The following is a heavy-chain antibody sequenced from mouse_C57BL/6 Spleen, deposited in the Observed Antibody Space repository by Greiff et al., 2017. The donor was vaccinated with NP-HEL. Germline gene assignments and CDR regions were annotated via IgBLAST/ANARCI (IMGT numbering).Heavy chain of an antibody. V-gene: IGHV14-4*01. D-gene: IGHD4-1*01. CDR3: TRLGY. Sequence: EVKLLESGAELVRPGASVKLSCTASGFNIKDDYMHWVKQRPEQGLEWIGWIDPENGDTKYASKFQGKATITADTSSNTAYLQLSSLTSEDTAVYYCTRLGYWGQGTLVTVSA. J-gene: IGHJ3*01. CDR2: IDPENGDT. CDR1: GFNIKDDY.